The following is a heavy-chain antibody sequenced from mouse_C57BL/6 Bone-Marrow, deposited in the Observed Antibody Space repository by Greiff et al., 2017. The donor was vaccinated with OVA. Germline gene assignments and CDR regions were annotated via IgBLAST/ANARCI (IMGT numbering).Heavy chain of an antibody. CDR1: GYAFTNYL. J-gene: IGHJ1*03. CDR2: INPGSGGT. D-gene: IGHD1-1*01. Sequence: VQLQQSGAELVRPGTSVKVSCKASGYAFTNYLIEWVKQRPGQGLEWIGVINPGSGGTNYNEKFKGKATLTADKSSSTAYMQLSSLTSEDSAVYFCARLGGRLPGGYFDVWGTGTTVTVSS. CDR3: ARLGGRLPGGYFDV. V-gene: IGHV1-54*01.